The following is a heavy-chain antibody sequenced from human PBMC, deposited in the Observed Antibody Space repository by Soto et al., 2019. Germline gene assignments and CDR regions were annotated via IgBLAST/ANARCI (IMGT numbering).Heavy chain of an antibody. J-gene: IGHJ6*03. CDR1: GFTFSNYE. Sequence: GGALIVTWAASGFTFSNYEKHWVRQAPGKGLEYVSGISNNWAHTDYAKSAKGRFTISRDNSENTLYLQMGSLRAEDMALYYCARRGYGSRWPNVYMDVWGKGTTVTVSS. V-gene: IGHV3-64*01. CDR2: ISNNWAHT. CDR3: ARRGYGSRWPNVYMDV. D-gene: IGHD6-13*01.